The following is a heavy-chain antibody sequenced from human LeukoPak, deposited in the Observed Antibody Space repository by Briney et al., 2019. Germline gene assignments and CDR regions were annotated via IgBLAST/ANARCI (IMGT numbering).Heavy chain of an antibody. CDR1: GFTFSDYY. V-gene: IGHV3-11*04. D-gene: IGHD6-13*01. CDR3: ARSPGYSSSWYYFDY. J-gene: IGHJ4*02. CDR2: ISSSGSTI. Sequence: GGSLRLSCAASGFTFSDYYMTWIRQAPGKGLEWVSYISSSGSTIYYADSVKGRFTISRDNSKNTLYLQMNSLRAEDTAVYYCARSPGYSSSWYYFDYWGQGTLVTVSS.